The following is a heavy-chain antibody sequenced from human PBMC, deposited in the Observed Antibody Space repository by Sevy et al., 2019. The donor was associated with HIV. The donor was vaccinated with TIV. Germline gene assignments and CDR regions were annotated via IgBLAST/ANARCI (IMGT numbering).Heavy chain of an antibody. D-gene: IGHD3-22*01. CDR2: ISGSGGST. Sequence: GGSLRLSCAASGFTFSSYAMSWVRQAPGKGLEWVSAISGSGGSTYYADSVKGRFTISRDNSKNTLYLQMNSLRAEHTAVYYCAKEYYYDSSGSVGAFDIWGQGTMVTVS. CDR3: AKEYYYDSSGSVGAFDI. J-gene: IGHJ3*02. CDR1: GFTFSSYA. V-gene: IGHV3-23*01.